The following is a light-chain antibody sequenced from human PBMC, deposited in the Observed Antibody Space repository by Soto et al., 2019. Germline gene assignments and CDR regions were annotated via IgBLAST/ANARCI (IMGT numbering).Light chain of an antibody. CDR2: LGS. J-gene: IGKJ2*01. CDR1: QSLLHSNGYNY. CDR3: IQALQTPPYT. V-gene: IGKV2-28*01. Sequence: DIVMTQSPLSLPVTPGEPASISCRSSQSLLHSNGYNYLDWYQQKPGQSPQLLIYLGSNRASWVPDRFSGSGSGTDFTLKISRVEAEDVGDYYCIQALQTPPYTFGQGTKLEIK.